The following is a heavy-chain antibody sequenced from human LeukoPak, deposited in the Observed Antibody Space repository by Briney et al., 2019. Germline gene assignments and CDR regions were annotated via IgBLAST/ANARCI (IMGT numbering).Heavy chain of an antibody. V-gene: IGHV3-53*01. CDR1: GFTVSSNY. CDR3: ARGYKYSSGWYYFDY. J-gene: IGHJ4*02. CDR2: IYSGGST. Sequence: GGSLRLSCAAPGFTVSSNYLSWVRQAPGKGLEWVSVIYSGGSTYYADSVKGRFTISRDNSKNTLYLQMNSLRAEDTAVYYCARGYKYSSGWYYFDYWGQGTLVTVSS. D-gene: IGHD6-19*01.